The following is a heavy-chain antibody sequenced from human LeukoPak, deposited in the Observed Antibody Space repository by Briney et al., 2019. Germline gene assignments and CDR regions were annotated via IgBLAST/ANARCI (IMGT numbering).Heavy chain of an antibody. Sequence: GGSLRLSCAASGFAFSDYWMTWVRQAPGKGLEWVANIKQDGSEKYLVDSVKGRFTISRDNAKGSLYLQMNSMRAEDAAVYYCVRAPYYSGIEHYFDHWGQGILVTVSS. CDR2: IKQDGSEK. V-gene: IGHV3-7*03. CDR3: VRAPYYSGIEHYFDH. J-gene: IGHJ4*02. CDR1: GFAFSDYW. D-gene: IGHD3-22*01.